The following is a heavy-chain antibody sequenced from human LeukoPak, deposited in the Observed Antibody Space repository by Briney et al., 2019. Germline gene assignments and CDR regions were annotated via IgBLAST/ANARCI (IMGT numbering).Heavy chain of an antibody. CDR1: GFTFSVSA. V-gene: IGHV3-73*01. Sequence: GGSQRLSCAASGFTFSVSAMHWVRQASGKGLEWVGRIRSKANNYATAYAASVKGRFTISRDDSKNTAYLQMNSLKTEDTAVYYCTRLLAEGCWGQGTLVTVSS. CDR3: TRLLAEGC. CDR2: IRSKANNYAT. J-gene: IGHJ4*02.